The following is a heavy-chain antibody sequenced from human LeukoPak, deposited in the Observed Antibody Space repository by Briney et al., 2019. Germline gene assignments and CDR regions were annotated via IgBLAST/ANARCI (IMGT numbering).Heavy chain of an antibody. CDR1: GYTFTSYA. CDR3: ARDGGGSYYNPPDGY. V-gene: IGHV1-3*01. Sequence: ASVKVSCKASGYTFTSYAMHWVRQAPGQRREGMGWINAGNGNTKYSQKFQGRVTITRDTSASTAYMELGSLRSEDTAVYYCARDGGGSYYNPPDGYWGQGTLVTVSS. J-gene: IGHJ4*02. CDR2: INAGNGNT. D-gene: IGHD1-26*01.